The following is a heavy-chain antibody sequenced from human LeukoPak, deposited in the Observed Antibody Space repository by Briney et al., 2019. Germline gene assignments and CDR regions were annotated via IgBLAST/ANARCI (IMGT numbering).Heavy chain of an antibody. CDR2: ISSSSSYI. CDR1: GFTFSSYS. J-gene: IGHJ4*02. Sequence: GGSLSLSCAASGFTFSSYSMNWVRQAPGKGLEWVSSISSSSSYIYYADSVKGRFTISRDNAKNSLYLQMNSLRAEDTAVYYCARSPKGDYCSSTSCYAGSDYWGQGTLVTVSS. D-gene: IGHD2-2*01. V-gene: IGHV3-21*01. CDR3: ARSPKGDYCSSTSCYAGSDY.